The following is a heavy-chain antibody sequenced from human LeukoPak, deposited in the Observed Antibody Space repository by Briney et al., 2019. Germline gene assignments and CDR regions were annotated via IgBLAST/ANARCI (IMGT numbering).Heavy chain of an antibody. CDR1: GFSFSTYG. D-gene: IGHD2-2*01. CDR3: AKLGCSSTRCYINY. J-gene: IGHJ4*02. CDR2: ISYDGSDK. V-gene: IGHV3-30*18. Sequence: GGSLRLSCAASGFSFSTYGMRWVRQAPGKGLQWVAVISYDGSDKYCGDSVKGRFTVSRDNSKNTLYLQMNSLRAEDTAVYYCAKLGCSSTRCYINYWGQGTLVTVSS.